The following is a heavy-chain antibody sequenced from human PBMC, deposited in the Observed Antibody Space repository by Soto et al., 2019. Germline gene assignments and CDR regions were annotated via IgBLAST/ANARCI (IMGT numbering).Heavy chain of an antibody. CDR2: IYYSGST. J-gene: IGHJ4*02. D-gene: IGHD6-19*01. V-gene: IGHV4-61*01. CDR3: ERDGIAVAGTGQGFDY. CDR1: GGSFSSGSYY. Sequence: SETLSLTCTVSGGSFSSGSYYWSWIRQPPGKGLEWIGYIYYSGSTNYNPSLKSRVTISVDTSKNQFSLKLSSVTAADTAVYYCERDGIAVAGTGQGFDYWGQGTLVTVSS.